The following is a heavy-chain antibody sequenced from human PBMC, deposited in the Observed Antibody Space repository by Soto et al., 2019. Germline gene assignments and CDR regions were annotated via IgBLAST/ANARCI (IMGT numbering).Heavy chain of an antibody. CDR2: IRSKAYGGTT. CDR3: TTRHVPDQRHDAFDI. V-gene: IGHV3-49*03. Sequence: PGRSLRLSCTTSGFTFADYAMSWFRQAPGKGLEWVGFIRSKAYGGTTEYAASVKGRFIISRDDSKSIAYLQTNSLKTEDTALYYCTTRHVPDQRHDAFDIWGQGTMVTVSS. J-gene: IGHJ3*02. CDR1: GFTFADYA.